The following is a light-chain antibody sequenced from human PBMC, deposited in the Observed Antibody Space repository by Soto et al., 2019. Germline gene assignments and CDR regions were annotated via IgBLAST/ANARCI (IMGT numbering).Light chain of an antibody. CDR2: GAS. V-gene: IGKV3-15*01. CDR3: QQYNNWPPWT. J-gene: IGKJ1*01. CDR1: QSVSSN. Sequence: EIVLTHTPTTLAASRLEIDTLXWTTSQSVSSNLAWYQQKPGQAPRLLIYGASTRATGIPARFSGSGSGTEFTLTISSLQSEDFAAYYCQQYNNWPPWTFGQGTKVDI.